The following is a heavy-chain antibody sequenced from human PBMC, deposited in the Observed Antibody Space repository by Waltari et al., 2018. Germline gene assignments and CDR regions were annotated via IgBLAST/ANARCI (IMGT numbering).Heavy chain of an antibody. V-gene: IGHV1-69*08. CDR3: ARVGSDDYVWGAAGAFDI. CDR2: MIPSLGKA. Sequence: QVQLVQSGAEVKKPGSSVKVSCKASGGTFSSYTISWVRQAPGQGLEWMGRMIPSLGKANDAKKFQGRVTITADKSTSTAYMELSSLRSEDTAVYYCARVGSDDYVWGAAGAFDIWGQGTMVTVSS. CDR1: GGTFSSYT. D-gene: IGHD3-16*01. J-gene: IGHJ3*02.